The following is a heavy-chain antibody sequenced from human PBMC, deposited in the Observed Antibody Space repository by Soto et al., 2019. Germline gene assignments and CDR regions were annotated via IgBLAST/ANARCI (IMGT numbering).Heavy chain of an antibody. J-gene: IGHJ3*02. CDR3: VRDHFEGGDGGPYDAFDI. CDR1: GVSLSSSPHA. Sequence: QLQLQESGSGLVEPSQTLSLTCAVSGVSLSSSPHAWNWIRQPPGKGLEWIAKVYQTGATLYNPSLQSRVTLSMDTSKHQFSVRLSSVTAADTAMYYSVRDHFEGGDGGPYDAFDIWGRGTMVIVSS. D-gene: IGHD2-21*01. V-gene: IGHV4-30-2*01. CDR2: VYQTGAT.